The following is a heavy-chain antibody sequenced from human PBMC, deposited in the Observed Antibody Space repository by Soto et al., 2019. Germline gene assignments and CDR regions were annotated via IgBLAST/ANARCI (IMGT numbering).Heavy chain of an antibody. V-gene: IGHV4-34*01. Sequence: QVQLQQWGAGLLKPSETLSLTCAVYDGSFSGFYWSWIRQPPGKGLEWIGEINHIGITTYNPSLKSPVPIPADTSAHQFSLKLNSMTAADTAVYYCARGYGVNWPTPEYWGQGTLVTVSS. CDR2: INHIGIT. CDR3: ARGYGVNWPTPEY. J-gene: IGHJ4*02. CDR1: DGSFSGFY. D-gene: IGHD4-17*01.